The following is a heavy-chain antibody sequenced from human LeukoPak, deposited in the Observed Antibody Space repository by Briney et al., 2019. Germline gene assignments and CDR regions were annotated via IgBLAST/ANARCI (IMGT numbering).Heavy chain of an antibody. CDR1: GGSISGYY. Sequence: SETLSLTCTVSGGSISGYYWSWIRQPAGKGLEWIGRIYSSGSTNYNPSLKSRATMSVDTSKNQFSLKLSSVTAADTAVYYCARVVVFGVVSSDYYYYYMDVWGKGTTVTVSS. CDR3: ARVVVFGVVSSDYYYYYMDV. CDR2: IYSSGST. V-gene: IGHV4-4*07. J-gene: IGHJ6*03. D-gene: IGHD3-3*01.